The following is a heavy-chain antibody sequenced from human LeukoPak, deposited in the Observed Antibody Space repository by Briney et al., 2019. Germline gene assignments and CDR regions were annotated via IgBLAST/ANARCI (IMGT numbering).Heavy chain of an antibody. CDR3: ARLSMIFGVVIIPYDAFDI. Sequence: PSETLSLTCTVSDGSISSSSYYWNWIRQPPVKGLEWIGEINHSGSTNYNPSLKSRVTISVDTSKNQFSLKLSSVTAADTAVYYCARLSMIFGVVIIPYDAFDIWGQGTMVTVSS. D-gene: IGHD3/OR15-3a*01. CDR1: DGSISSSSYY. V-gene: IGHV4-39*07. J-gene: IGHJ3*02. CDR2: INHSGST.